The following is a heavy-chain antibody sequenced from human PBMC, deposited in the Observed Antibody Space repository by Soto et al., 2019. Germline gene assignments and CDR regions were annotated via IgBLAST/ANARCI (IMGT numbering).Heavy chain of an antibody. Sequence: FGATLVNPTQTLTLTCTFSGFSLSTSGVGVGWIRQPPEEALEWLALMYWNDDKRYSASMKSRLTITKDTSKNQVVLTMTNMDPVDTATYYCEHSLKSXFDYWGQGTLVXV. CDR1: GFSLSTSGVG. V-gene: IGHV2-5*01. J-gene: IGHJ4*02. CDR2: MYWNDDK. CDR3: EHSLKSXFDY.